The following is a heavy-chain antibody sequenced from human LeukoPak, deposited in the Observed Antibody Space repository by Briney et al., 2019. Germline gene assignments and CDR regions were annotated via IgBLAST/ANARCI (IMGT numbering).Heavy chain of an antibody. CDR2: IYHSGST. Sequence: PSETLSLTCTVSGGSISSGGYYWSWIRQPPGKGLEWIGYIYHSGSTYYNPSLKSRVTISVDRSKNQFSLKLSSVTAADTAVYYRARGGGWAGAFDIWGQGTMVTVFS. D-gene: IGHD6-19*01. CDR1: GGSISSGGYY. CDR3: ARGGGWAGAFDI. J-gene: IGHJ3*02. V-gene: IGHV4-30-2*01.